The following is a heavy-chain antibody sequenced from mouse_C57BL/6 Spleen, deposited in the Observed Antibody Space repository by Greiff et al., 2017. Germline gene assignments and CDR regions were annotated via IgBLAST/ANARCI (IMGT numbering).Heavy chain of an antibody. CDR3: ARSRDYDGGYAMDY. V-gene: IGHV1-54*01. CDR1: GYAFTNYL. Sequence: VQLQQSGAELVRPGTSVKVSCKASGYAFTNYLIEWVKQRPGQGLEWIGVINPGSGGTNYNEKFKGKATLTANKSSSTAYMQLSSLTSEDSAVYFCARSRDYDGGYAMDYWGQGTSVTVSS. CDR2: INPGSGGT. J-gene: IGHJ4*01. D-gene: IGHD2-4*01.